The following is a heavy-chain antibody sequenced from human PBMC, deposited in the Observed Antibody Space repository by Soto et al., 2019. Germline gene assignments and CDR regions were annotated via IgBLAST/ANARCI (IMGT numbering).Heavy chain of an antibody. CDR2: IIPIFGTA. Sequence: ASVKVSCKASGGTFSSYAISWVRQAPGQGLEWMGGIIPIFGTANYAQKFQGRVTITADESTSTAYMELSSLRSEDTAVYYCARGIGYCSGGSCHGNQPHYYGMDVWGQGTTVTVSS. V-gene: IGHV1-69*13. D-gene: IGHD2-15*01. CDR1: GGTFSSYA. J-gene: IGHJ6*02. CDR3: ARGIGYCSGGSCHGNQPHYYGMDV.